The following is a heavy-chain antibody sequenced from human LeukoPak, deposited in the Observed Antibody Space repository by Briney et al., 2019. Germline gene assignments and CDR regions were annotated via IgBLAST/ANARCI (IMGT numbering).Heavy chain of an antibody. V-gene: IGHV1-2*02. CDR1: GYTFTGYY. D-gene: IGHD6-13*01. J-gene: IGHJ4*02. Sequence: GASVKVSCKASGYTFTGYYMHWVRQAPGQGLEWMGWINPNSGGTNYAQKFQGRVTMTRDTSISTAYMELSRLRSDDTAVYYCARVAPLLYSSSSLGYWGQGTLVTVSS. CDR3: ARVAPLLYSSSSLGY. CDR2: INPNSGGT.